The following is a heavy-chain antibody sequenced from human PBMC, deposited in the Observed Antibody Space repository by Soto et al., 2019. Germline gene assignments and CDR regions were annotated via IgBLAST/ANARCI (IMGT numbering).Heavy chain of an antibody. CDR1: GFTFSSFS. CDR3: TRVRQLGLDY. V-gene: IGHV3-48*02. D-gene: IGHD1-1*01. Sequence: EVQLVDSGGGLVQPGGPLGPPWEAFGFTFSSFSLFGVGRAPGKGLEWVSYISSGSSTIYYADPVKARFTVSRDNAKNSLYLQMNSLRDEDTAVYYCTRVRQLGLDYWGQGTLVTVSS. J-gene: IGHJ4*02. CDR2: ISSGSSTI.